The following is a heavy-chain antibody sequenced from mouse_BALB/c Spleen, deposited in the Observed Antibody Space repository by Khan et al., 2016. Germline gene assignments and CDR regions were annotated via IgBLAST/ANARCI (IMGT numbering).Heavy chain of an antibody. CDR2: IWAGGST. D-gene: IGHD3-3*01. CDR3: ARSKYLARY. Sequence: QVQLKESGPGLVAPSQSLSITCTVYGYSLTRYGVHWVRQPPGKGLEWLGLIWAGGSTNYNWALMSRLSISIDNSTSLVFLIMNSLQTDDTAWYYCARSKYLARYWGQGTTLTVSS. V-gene: IGHV2-9*02. J-gene: IGHJ2*01. CDR1: GYSLTRYG.